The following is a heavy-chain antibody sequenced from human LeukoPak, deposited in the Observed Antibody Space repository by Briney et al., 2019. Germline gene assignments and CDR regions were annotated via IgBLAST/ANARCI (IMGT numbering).Heavy chain of an antibody. CDR3: VRGIGNYYDSGASNS. J-gene: IGHJ4*02. Sequence: PGGSLRLSCATSGFTLRRYDMHWVRQATGKGLESVSAIGSAGDTYYPGSVKGRFTMSRDDAKNSLYLQMNSLRAGDTAVYYCVRGIGNYYDSGASNSWGQGTLVTVSS. CDR2: IGSAGDT. D-gene: IGHD3-10*01. V-gene: IGHV3-13*04. CDR1: GFTLRRYD.